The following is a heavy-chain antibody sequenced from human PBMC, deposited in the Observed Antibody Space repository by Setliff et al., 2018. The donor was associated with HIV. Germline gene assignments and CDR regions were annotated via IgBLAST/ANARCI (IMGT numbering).Heavy chain of an antibody. D-gene: IGHD4-4*01. V-gene: IGHV4-31*03. Sequence: SETLFLTCSVSGGSLISGGYYWSWIRQHPGKGLEWIGYVYYTGKTYYNPSLESRISMSVDTSKNQFSLKLTSVTAADTAIYYCARDLTSNSNCFEPWGQGTQVTVSS. J-gene: IGHJ5*02. CDR1: GGSLISGGYY. CDR2: VYYTGKT. CDR3: ARDLTSNSNCFEP.